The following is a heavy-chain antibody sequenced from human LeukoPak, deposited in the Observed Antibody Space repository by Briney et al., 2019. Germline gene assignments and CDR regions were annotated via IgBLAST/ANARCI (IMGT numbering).Heavy chain of an antibody. CDR2: IYSSGGT. J-gene: IGHJ4*01. CDR1: GFTMRDKD. CDR3: AKRPLSSCN. V-gene: IGHV3-66*01. Sequence: VGSLRLSCAVSGFTMRDKDMTGVRQAPGKGLEWVSLIYSSGGTSYADSVKGRFTISKDNSKNTLYLQMNSLRAEDTAVYYCAKRPLSSCNWGLGTLVTVSS. D-gene: IGHD5/OR15-5a*01.